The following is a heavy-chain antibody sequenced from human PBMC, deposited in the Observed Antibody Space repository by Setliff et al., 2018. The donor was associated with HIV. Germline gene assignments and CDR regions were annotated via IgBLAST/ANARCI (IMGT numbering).Heavy chain of an antibody. CDR1: GGSISSGGYY. V-gene: IGHV4-31*03. CDR2: IYYSGST. Sequence: SETLSLTCTVSGGSISSGGYYWSWIRQHPGKGLEWIGHIYYSGSTFYNPSLKSRVTISVDTSKNQFSLKLSSVTAADTAVYYCARASPGALHYYDTSDLYYFDFWGQGTRVTVSS. CDR3: ARASPGALHYYDTSDLYYFDF. J-gene: IGHJ4*02. D-gene: IGHD3-22*01.